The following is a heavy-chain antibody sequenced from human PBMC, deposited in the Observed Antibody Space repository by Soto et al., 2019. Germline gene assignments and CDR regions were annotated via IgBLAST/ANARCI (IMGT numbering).Heavy chain of an antibody. Sequence: PGGSLRLSCAASGFTFSSYGMHWVRQAPGKWLEWVAVISYDGSNKYYADSVKGRFTISRDNSKNTLYLQMNSLRAEDTAVYYCARFFQVATSGNWFDPWGQGXLVTVYS. D-gene: IGHD5-12*01. V-gene: IGHV3-30*03. J-gene: IGHJ5*02. CDR2: ISYDGSNK. CDR1: GFTFSSYG. CDR3: ARFFQVATSGNWFDP.